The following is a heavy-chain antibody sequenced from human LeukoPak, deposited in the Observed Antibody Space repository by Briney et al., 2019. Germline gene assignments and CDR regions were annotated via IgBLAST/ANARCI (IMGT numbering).Heavy chain of an antibody. J-gene: IGHJ4*02. CDR3: ARDHGSSWLVLGSTPHNFDY. D-gene: IGHD6-13*01. V-gene: IGHV1-2*02. Sequence: GASVKVSCKASGYTFTGYYMHWVRQAPGQGLEWMGWINPNSGGTNYAQKFQGRVTMTRDTSISTAYMELSRLRSDGTAVYYCARDHGSSWLVLGSTPHNFDYWGQGTLVTVSS. CDR2: INPNSGGT. CDR1: GYTFTGYY.